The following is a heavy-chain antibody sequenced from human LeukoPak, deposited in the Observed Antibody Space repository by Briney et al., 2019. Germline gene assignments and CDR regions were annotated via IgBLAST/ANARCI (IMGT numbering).Heavy chain of an antibody. J-gene: IGHJ4*02. D-gene: IGHD6-19*01. CDR2: MNPNSGNT. CDR1: GYTFTSYD. Sequence: GASVKVSCKASGYTFTSYDINWVRQATGQGLEWMGWMNPNSGNTGYAQKFQGRVTMTRNTSISTAYMELSRLRSDDTAVYYCASAGIAVAGMGDYWGQGTLVTVSS. CDR3: ASAGIAVAGMGDY. V-gene: IGHV1-8*01.